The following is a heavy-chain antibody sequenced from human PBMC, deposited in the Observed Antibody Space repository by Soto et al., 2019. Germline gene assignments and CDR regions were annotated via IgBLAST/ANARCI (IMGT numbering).Heavy chain of an antibody. CDR3: AKMVGPTLVAY. D-gene: IGHD1-26*01. CDR2: IHHSGNS. Sequence: QVQLQESGPGLVKPSGTLSLTCTVSGASISSTSSGDWWSWVRQPPGKGLEWIGEIHHSGNSNYTPPLKSRVTMSVDKPQTQFSLRLRSVTAADPPVYYCAKMVGPTLVAYWGQGTLVTVSS. V-gene: IGHV4-4*02. CDR1: GASISSTSSGDW. J-gene: IGHJ4*02.